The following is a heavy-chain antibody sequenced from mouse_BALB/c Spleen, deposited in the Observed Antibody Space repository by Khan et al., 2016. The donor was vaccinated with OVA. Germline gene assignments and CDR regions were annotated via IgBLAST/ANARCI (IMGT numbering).Heavy chain of an antibody. J-gene: IGHJ1*01. CDR2: ISSGSTYT. V-gene: IGHV5-6-4*01. CDR1: GFSFTSYT. Sequence: EVELVESGGGLVRPGGSLKLSCAASGFSFTSYTMSWVRQTPEKRLEWVATISSGSTYTYYPDSVKGRFTISRDNAKNTLYLQLSSLKSEDTAMYYCTTDGNDAHWDVEVWGAGTTVTVSS. D-gene: IGHD2-2*01. CDR3: TTDGNDAHWDVEV.